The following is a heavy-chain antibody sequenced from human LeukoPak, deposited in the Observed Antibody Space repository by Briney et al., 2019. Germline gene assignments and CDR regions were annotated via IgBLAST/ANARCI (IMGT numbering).Heavy chain of an antibody. V-gene: IGHV3-53*01. CDR1: GLTVSSTY. CDR2: IYSGGTT. CDR3: AREMTGYSSSSDAFDI. Sequence: PGGSLRLSCGVSGLTVSSTYMSWVREAPGRGLEWVAPIYSGGTTLYADSVKGRFTISRDNSKNTLYLQMNSLRAEDTAVYYCAREMTGYSSSSDAFDIWGQGTMVTVSS. J-gene: IGHJ3*02. D-gene: IGHD6-13*01.